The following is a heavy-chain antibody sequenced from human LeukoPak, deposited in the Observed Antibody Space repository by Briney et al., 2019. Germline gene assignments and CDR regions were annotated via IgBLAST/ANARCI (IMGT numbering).Heavy chain of an antibody. CDR1: GGSISSSSYY. CDR2: IYYSGST. V-gene: IGHV4-39*07. J-gene: IGHJ4*02. D-gene: IGHD3-16*02. Sequence: SETLSLTCAVSGGSISSSSYYWGWIRQPPGKGLEWIGSIYYSGSTYYNPSLKSRVTISVDTSKNQFSLKLSSVTAADTAVYYCARGYYDYVWGSYRFDYWGQGTLVTVSS. CDR3: ARGYYDYVWGSYRFDY.